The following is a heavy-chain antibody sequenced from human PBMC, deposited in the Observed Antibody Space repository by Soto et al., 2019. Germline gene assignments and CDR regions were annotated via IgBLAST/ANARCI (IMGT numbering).Heavy chain of an antibody. Sequence: ASVKVSCKASGGTFSSYAISWVRQAPGQGLEWMGGIIPIFGTANYAQKFQGRVTITADESTSTAYMELSSLRSEDTAVYYCARAFFMTTVTSGMDVWGQGTTVTVSS. D-gene: IGHD4-4*01. CDR2: IIPIFGTA. V-gene: IGHV1-69*13. J-gene: IGHJ6*02. CDR1: GGTFSSYA. CDR3: ARAFFMTTVTSGMDV.